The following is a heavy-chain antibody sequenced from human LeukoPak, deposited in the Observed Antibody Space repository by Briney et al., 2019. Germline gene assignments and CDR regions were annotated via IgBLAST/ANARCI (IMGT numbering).Heavy chain of an antibody. CDR1: GGSISSSSYY. Sequence: SETLSLTCTVSGGSISSSSYYWGWIRQPPGTGLEWLASIYYSGSPYYNPSLKSRVTISVDTSKNQFSLKLSSVTAADTAVYYCARRVGSSLPYYYYYYMDVWGKGTTVTISS. D-gene: IGHD6-13*01. J-gene: IGHJ6*03. CDR2: IYYSGSP. CDR3: ARRVGSSLPYYYYYYMDV. V-gene: IGHV4-39*01.